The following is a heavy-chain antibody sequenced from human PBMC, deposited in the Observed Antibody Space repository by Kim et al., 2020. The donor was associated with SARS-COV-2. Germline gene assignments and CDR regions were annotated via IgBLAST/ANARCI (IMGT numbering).Heavy chain of an antibody. V-gene: IGHV3-23*01. CDR2: LSGSGGST. CDR3: ATLGTGMDV. Sequence: GGSLRLSCAASGFTFSSYAMSWVRQAPGKGLEWVSALSGSGGSTYYADSVKGRFTISRDNSKNTLYLQMNSLRAEDTALYYCATLGTGMDVWGQGTTVTVSS. CDR1: GFTFSSYA. D-gene: IGHD3-16*01. J-gene: IGHJ6*02.